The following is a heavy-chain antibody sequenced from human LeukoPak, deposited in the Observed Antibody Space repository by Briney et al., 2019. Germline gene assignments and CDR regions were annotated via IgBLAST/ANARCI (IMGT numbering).Heavy chain of an antibody. D-gene: IGHD1-26*01. CDR3: ARDQGGSFLFDY. V-gene: IGHV1-2*02. J-gene: IGHJ4*02. Sequence: ASVKVSCKASGYTFTGYYMHWVRRAPGQGLEWMGWINPNSGGTNYAQKFQGRVTMTRDTSIRTAYMELSRLRSDDTAVYYCARDQGGSFLFDYWGQGTLVTVSS. CDR2: INPNSGGT. CDR1: GYTFTGYY.